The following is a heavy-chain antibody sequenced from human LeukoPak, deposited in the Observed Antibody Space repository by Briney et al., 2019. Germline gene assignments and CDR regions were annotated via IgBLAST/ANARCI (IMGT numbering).Heavy chain of an antibody. Sequence: SETLSLTCTVSGGSISSSSYYWGWIRQPPGKGLEWIGSIYYSGSTYYNPSLKSRVTISVDTSKNQFSLKLSSVTAADTAVYYCARVPRSYYYYFYMDVWGKGTTVTVSS. V-gene: IGHV4-39*07. CDR3: ARVPRSYYYYFYMDV. CDR2: IYYSGST. CDR1: GGSISSSSYY. J-gene: IGHJ6*03.